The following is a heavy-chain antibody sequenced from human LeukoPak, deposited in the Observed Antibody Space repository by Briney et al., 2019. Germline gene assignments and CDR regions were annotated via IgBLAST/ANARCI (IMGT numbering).Heavy chain of an antibody. CDR3: ASHSGNYWYYFDY. V-gene: IGHV4-59*01. Sequence: TSETLSLTCTVSGASISSYYWSWIRQPPGKGLEWVGYIYYSGSTNYTPSLKSRVTISVDTSKNQFSLKLSPVTAADTAVYYCASHSGNYWYYFDYWGQGTLVTVSS. CDR2: IYYSGST. CDR1: GASISSYY. J-gene: IGHJ4*02. D-gene: IGHD1-26*01.